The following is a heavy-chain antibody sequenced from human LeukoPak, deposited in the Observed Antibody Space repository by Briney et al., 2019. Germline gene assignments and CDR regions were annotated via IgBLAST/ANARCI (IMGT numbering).Heavy chain of an antibody. CDR2: IYIGGTT. J-gene: IGHJ4*02. D-gene: IGHD5-18*01. Sequence: GGSLRLSCAASGFTVSTKYMSWVRQAPGKGLEWVSIIYIGGTTYYADSVKGRFTISRGNSKNTLYLQMNNLRAQDTAVYYCARVGRGYSFNVYCFDYWGQGTLVTVSS. CDR1: GFTVSTKY. CDR3: ARVGRGYSFNVYCFDY. V-gene: IGHV3-66*01.